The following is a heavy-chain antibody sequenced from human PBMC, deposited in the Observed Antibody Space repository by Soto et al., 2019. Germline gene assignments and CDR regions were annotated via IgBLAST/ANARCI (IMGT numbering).Heavy chain of an antibody. V-gene: IGHV4-39*01. D-gene: IGHD6-13*01. J-gene: IGHJ4*02. CDR3: ARSVHDRRIAAAAPGGYFDY. Sequence: SETLSLTCTVSGGSISSSSYYWGWIRQPPGKGLEWIGSIYYSGSTYYNPSLKSRVTISVDTSKNQFSLKLSSVTAADTAVYYCARSVHDRRIAAAAPGGYFDYWGQGTLVTVSS. CDR1: GGSISSSSYY. CDR2: IYYSGST.